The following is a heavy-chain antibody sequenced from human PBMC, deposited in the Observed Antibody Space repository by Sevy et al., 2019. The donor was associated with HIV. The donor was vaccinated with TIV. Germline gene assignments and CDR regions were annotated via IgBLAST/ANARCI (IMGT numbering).Heavy chain of an antibody. D-gene: IGHD6-19*01. CDR2: INPSSGGT. CDR3: AGQTSGCYDWFDP. Sequence: ASVKVSCKASGYTFIGYYIHWLRQAPGQGLEWIGRINPSSGGTKYTQTFQGRVTVTTDMSVSTAYMELIGLRSDDTAMYYCAGQTSGCYDWFDPWGQGTLVTVSS. J-gene: IGHJ5*02. V-gene: IGHV1-2*06. CDR1: GYTFIGYY.